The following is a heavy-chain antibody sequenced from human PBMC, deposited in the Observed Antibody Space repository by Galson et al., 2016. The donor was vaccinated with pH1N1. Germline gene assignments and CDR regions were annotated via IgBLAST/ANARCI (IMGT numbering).Heavy chain of an antibody. Sequence: SLRLSCAASGFTFSSYSMNWVRQAPGKRLEWVASISSNGADTYYRDSMKGRFTISRDSAKSSVYLQINRLRVEDTAVYYFARLKWPGMGSDYWGQGTVVTVSS. CDR2: ISSNGADT. D-gene: IGHD5-12*01. CDR1: GFTFSSYS. V-gene: IGHV3-21*04. J-gene: IGHJ4*02. CDR3: ARLKWPGMGSDY.